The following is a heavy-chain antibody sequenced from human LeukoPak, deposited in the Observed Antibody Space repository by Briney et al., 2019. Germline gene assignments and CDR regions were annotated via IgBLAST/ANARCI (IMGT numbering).Heavy chain of an antibody. V-gene: IGHV5-51*01. CDR3: AKRGAGLDY. CDR1: GYIFTSYS. CDR2: IYPGDSDT. J-gene: IGHJ4*02. D-gene: IGHD3-16*01. Sequence: GASLQISCKGSGYIFTSYSIGWVRQLPGKGLDWMGSIYPGDSDTRYSPSFQGQVTISADNSISTAYLQWSSLKASDTAMYYCAKRGAGLDYWGQGTLVTVSS.